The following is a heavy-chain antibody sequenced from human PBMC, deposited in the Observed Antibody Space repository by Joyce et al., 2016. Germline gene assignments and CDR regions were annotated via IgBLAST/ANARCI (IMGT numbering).Heavy chain of an antibody. Sequence: VLLVESGGGLVMPGGSLRLSCAASGFTFSNTCRTWVRQAPGKGLEWVCRIKSKTDGGTTDYAAPVKGRFTISRDDAKETLYLQMHGLKTEDTAVYYCSTNTVLGDAFDIWGQGTMVSVSS. V-gene: IGHV3-15*01. D-gene: IGHD4-17*01. CDR2: IKSKTDGGTT. CDR1: GFTFSNTC. CDR3: STNTVLGDAFDI. J-gene: IGHJ3*02.